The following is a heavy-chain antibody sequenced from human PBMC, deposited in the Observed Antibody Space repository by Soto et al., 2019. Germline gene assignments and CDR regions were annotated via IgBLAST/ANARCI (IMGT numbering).Heavy chain of an antibody. Sequence: ASVKVSCKASGYIFTTYSIAWVRQAPGQGLEWMGIINPSGGSTDYAEKFQGRVTMTSDTSTSTVYMELSTLRPDDTAVYYCARAGINWFDPWGQGTLVTVSS. V-gene: IGHV1-46*01. J-gene: IGHJ5*02. D-gene: IGHD2-21*01. CDR3: ARAGINWFDP. CDR2: INPSGGST. CDR1: GYIFTTYS.